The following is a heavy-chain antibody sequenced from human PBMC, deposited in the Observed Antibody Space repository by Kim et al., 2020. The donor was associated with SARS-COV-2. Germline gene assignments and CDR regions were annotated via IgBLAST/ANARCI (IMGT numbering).Heavy chain of an antibody. J-gene: IGHJ4*02. CDR2: ISADGTT. D-gene: IGHD3-10*01. CDR3: ARDKEKPWRVIDY. CDR1: GFTFTKHV. Sequence: GGSLRLSCAASGFTFTKHVMSWVRQAPGKGLEWVSAISADGTTYYADSVKGHFTISRDNSKNTLYLQMNSLRAEDTAVFYCARDKEKPWRVIDYWGQGILVTVSS. V-gene: IGHV3-23*01.